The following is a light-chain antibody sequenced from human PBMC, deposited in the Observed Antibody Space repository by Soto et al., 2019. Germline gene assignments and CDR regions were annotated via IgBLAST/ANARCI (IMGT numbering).Light chain of an antibody. CDR3: QQYGSSLT. CDR1: KSVSSY. J-gene: IGKJ1*01. V-gene: IGKV3-20*01. CDR2: GAS. Sequence: EIVLTQSPGTLSVSPGDRVTLSCRASKSVSSYLAWYQQKSGQAPRLLIYGASSRASGIPDRFSGSGSGTDFTLTISRVEPEDFAVYYCQQYGSSLTFGQGTKVDIK.